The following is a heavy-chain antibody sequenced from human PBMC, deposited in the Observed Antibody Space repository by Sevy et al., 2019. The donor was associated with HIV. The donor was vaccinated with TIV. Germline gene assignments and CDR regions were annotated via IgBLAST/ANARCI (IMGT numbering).Heavy chain of an antibody. V-gene: IGHV1-24*01. J-gene: IGHJ6*02. CDR1: GYTLTELS. D-gene: IGHD6-6*01. CDR2: FDPEDGET. CDR3: ATIFFSQYSSSPRGYYYYGMDV. Sequence: ASVKVSCKVSGYTLTELSMHWVRQAPGKGLEWMGGFDPEDGETIYAQKFQGRVTMTEDKSTDTAYMELSSLRSEDTAVYYCATIFFSQYSSSPRGYYYYGMDVWGQGTTVTVSS.